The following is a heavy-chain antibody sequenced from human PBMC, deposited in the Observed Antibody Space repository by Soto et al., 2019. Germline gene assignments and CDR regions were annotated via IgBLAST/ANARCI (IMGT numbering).Heavy chain of an antibody. CDR3: ARGRTSSPTPGDY. D-gene: IGHD2-2*01. J-gene: IGHJ4*02. Sequence: QVQLQESGPGLVKPSQTLSLTCTVSGGSISSGGYYWSWIRQHPGKGLEWIGYIYYSGSTYYNPSLKRRVTISVATSKNQFSLKLSSVTAADTAVYYCARGRTSSPTPGDYWGQGTLVTVSS. V-gene: IGHV4-31*03. CDR2: IYYSGST. CDR1: GGSISSGGYY.